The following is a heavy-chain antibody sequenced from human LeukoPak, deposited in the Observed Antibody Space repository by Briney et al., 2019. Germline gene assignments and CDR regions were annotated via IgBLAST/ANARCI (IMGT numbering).Heavy chain of an antibody. CDR3: ARHSFYGSRFFDL. D-gene: IGHD2/OR15-2a*01. CDR2: IYHSGST. CDR1: GYSISSGYY. J-gene: IGHJ2*01. V-gene: IGHV4-38-2*01. Sequence: SESLSLTCAVSGYSISSGYYWGWIRQPPGKELEWIGSIYHSGSTYYNPSLKSRVTISVDTSKNQFSLKLSSVTAADTAVYYCARHSFYGSRFFDLWGRGTLVTVSS.